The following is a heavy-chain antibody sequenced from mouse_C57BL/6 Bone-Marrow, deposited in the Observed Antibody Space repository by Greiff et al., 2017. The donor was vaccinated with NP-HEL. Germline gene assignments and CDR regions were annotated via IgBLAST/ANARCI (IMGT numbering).Heavy chain of an antibody. V-gene: IGHV1-78*01. J-gene: IGHJ4*01. D-gene: IGHD2-3*01. CDR1: GYTFTDYT. Sequence: VQLQQPDAELVKPGASVKMSCKVSGYTFTDYTIHWMKQRPEQGLEWIGYIYPRDGSTKYNEKFKGKATLTADKSSSTAYMQLNSLTSEDSAVYFCAGQIYDGCYDYAIDYWGQRTTDTVT. CDR2: IYPRDGST. CDR3: AGQIYDGCYDYAIDY.